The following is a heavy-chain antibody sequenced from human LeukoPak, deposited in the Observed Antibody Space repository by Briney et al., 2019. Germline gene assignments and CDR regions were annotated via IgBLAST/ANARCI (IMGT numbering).Heavy chain of an antibody. Sequence: GGSLRLSCAASGFTFSSYSMTWVRQAPGKGLEWVSAISESGSGTYYADSVKGRFTISRDNSKDTLSLQMNSLRAEDTAVYYCAKDIAQGYTFGSIEQDYWGQGTLVTVSS. J-gene: IGHJ4*02. CDR1: GFTFSSYS. V-gene: IGHV3-23*01. CDR2: ISESGSGT. CDR3: AKDIAQGYTFGSIEQDY. D-gene: IGHD5-18*01.